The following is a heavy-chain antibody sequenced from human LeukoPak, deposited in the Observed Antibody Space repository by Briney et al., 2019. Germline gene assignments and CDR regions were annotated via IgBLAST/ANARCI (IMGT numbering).Heavy chain of an antibody. CDR1: GFTFSRHD. Sequence: PGGSLRLSCVASGFTFSRHDMHWVRQATGKGLEWVSAIGTIDDTYYPGSVKGRFTISRENAKNSLYLQMNSLRAGDTAVYYCAREMTGNGYCSGGTCPLDFWGQGTLVTVSS. CDR2: IGTIDDT. D-gene: IGHD2-15*01. J-gene: IGHJ4*02. CDR3: AREMTGNGYCSGGTCPLDF. V-gene: IGHV3-13*01.